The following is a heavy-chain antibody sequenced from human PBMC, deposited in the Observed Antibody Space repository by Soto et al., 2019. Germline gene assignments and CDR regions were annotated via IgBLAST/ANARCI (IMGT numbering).Heavy chain of an antibody. J-gene: IGHJ4*02. V-gene: IGHV2-5*02. CDR3: ARRIRNSTTRGCTQYYFDC. Sequence: QITLNESGPTLVKPTQTLTLTCTFSGFSLSTSGVGVGWIHQPPGKALEWLALIYWDDDKRYSPSLKSRLTITKDTSKNQVVLTMTNMDPVDTAIYYCARRIRNSTTRGCTQYYFDCWGQGTLVTVSS. D-gene: IGHD2-2*01. CDR2: IYWDDDK. CDR1: GFSLSTSGVG.